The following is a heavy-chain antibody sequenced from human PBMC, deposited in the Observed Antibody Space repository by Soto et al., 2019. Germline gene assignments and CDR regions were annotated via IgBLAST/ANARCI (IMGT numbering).Heavy chain of an antibody. Sequence: QVQLVQSGAEVKKPGYSVKVSCKASGGTFSSYTISWVRQAPGQGLEWMGRIIPILGIANYAQKFQGRVTITEDKSTSTAYMELSSLRSEDTAVYYCARQGPDTAMATPFDYWGQGTLFTVSS. J-gene: IGHJ4*01. V-gene: IGHV1-69*02. CDR1: GGTFSSYT. CDR3: ARQGPDTAMATPFDY. D-gene: IGHD5-18*01. CDR2: IIPILGIA.